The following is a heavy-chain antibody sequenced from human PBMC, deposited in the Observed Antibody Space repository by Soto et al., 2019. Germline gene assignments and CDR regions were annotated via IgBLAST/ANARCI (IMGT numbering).Heavy chain of an antibody. J-gene: IGHJ4*02. V-gene: IGHV3-21*01. D-gene: IGHD2-15*01. Sequence: GGSLRLSCAASGFTFSSYSMNWVRQAPGKGLEWVSSISSSSSYIYYADSLKGRFTISRDNAKNSLYLQVNSLRAEDTAVHYCARAYCRGGSCYSGDLFDFWGQGTLVTVSS. CDR3: ARAYCRGGSCYSGDLFDF. CDR1: GFTFSSYS. CDR2: ISSSSSYI.